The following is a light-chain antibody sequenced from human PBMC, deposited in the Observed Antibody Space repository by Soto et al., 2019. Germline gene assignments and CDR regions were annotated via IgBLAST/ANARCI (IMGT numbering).Light chain of an antibody. CDR3: QTWGTGIRV. J-gene: IGLJ3*02. Sequence: QSVLTQSPSASASLGASVKLTCTLSSGHNSYAIAWHQQQPEKGTRYLMKLNSDGSHSKGDGIPDRFSGSSSGTERYLTIASLQSEDEADYYCQTWGTGIRVFGGGTKLTVL. CDR1: SGHNSYA. V-gene: IGLV4-69*01. CDR2: LNSDGSH.